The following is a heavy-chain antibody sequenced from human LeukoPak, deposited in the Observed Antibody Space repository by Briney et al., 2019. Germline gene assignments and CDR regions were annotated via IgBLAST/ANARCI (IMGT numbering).Heavy chain of an antibody. D-gene: IGHD2-2*01. CDR1: GYTFTSYY. J-gene: IGHJ5*02. Sequence: GASVKVSCKASGYTFTSYYMHWVRQAPGQGLEWMGIINPSGGSTNYAQKFQGRVTITADESTSTAYMELSSLRSEDTAVYYCARDGVVVPAAYNWFDPWGQGTLVTVSS. CDR3: ARDGVVVPAAYNWFDP. V-gene: IGHV1-46*01. CDR2: INPSGGST.